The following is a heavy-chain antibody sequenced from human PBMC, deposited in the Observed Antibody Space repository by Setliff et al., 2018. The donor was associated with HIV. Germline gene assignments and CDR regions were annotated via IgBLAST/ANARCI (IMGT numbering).Heavy chain of an antibody. D-gene: IGHD2-2*01. CDR3: TRDWCSSTSCYVGN. J-gene: IGHJ4*02. V-gene: IGHV3-49*04. CDR2: VRSKPNGGTT. CDR1: GFSFTIYA. Sequence: GGSLRLSCSASGFSFTIYAMSWVRQAPGKGLEWVGFVRSKPNGGTTEYAASVKGRFTISRDDSKSIAYLQMNSLKTEDTAVYYCTRDWCSSTSCYVGNWGQGTLVTVSS.